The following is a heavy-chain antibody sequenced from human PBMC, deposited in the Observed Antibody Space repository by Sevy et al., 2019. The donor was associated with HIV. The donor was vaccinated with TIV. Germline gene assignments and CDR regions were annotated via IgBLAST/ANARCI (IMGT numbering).Heavy chain of an antibody. CDR1: GYTFTSYA. Sequence: ASVKVSCKASGYTFTSYAIHWVRQAPGQRLEGMGWINPGNGNTKYSQKFQGRVTITRDTSASTTYMELGSLRSEDTAVYYCARSVIPTAIFDYWGRGTLVTVSS. J-gene: IGHJ4*02. CDR2: INPGNGNT. CDR3: ARSVIPTAIFDY. D-gene: IGHD2-2*01. V-gene: IGHV1-3*01.